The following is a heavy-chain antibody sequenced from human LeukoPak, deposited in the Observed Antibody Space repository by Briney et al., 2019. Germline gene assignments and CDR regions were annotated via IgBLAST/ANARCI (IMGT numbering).Heavy chain of an antibody. J-gene: IGHJ4*02. Sequence: GGSLRLSCAASGFTFSSYAMSWVRQAPGKGLEWVSAISGSGGSTYYADSVKGRFTISRDNSKNTLYLQMNSLRAEDTAVYYCARGPPRHYYDSSGYVDYWGQGTLVTVSS. V-gene: IGHV3-23*01. CDR1: GFTFSSYA. D-gene: IGHD3-22*01. CDR2: ISGSGGST. CDR3: ARGPPRHYYDSSGYVDY.